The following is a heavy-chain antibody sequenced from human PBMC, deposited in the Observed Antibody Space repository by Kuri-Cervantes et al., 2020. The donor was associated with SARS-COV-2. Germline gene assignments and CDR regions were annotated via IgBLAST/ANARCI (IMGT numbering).Heavy chain of an antibody. D-gene: IGHD2-2*01. CDR1: GFTFSSYS. J-gene: IGHJ4*02. Sequence: GESLKISCAASGFTFSSYSMNWVRQAPGKGLEWVSSISSSSSYIYYADSVEGRFTISRDNAKNSLYLQMNSLRAEDTAVYYCAKDLDCSSTSCYDRSPHFGYWGQGTLVTVSS. CDR3: AKDLDCSSTSCYDRSPHFGY. CDR2: ISSSSSYI. V-gene: IGHV3-21*01.